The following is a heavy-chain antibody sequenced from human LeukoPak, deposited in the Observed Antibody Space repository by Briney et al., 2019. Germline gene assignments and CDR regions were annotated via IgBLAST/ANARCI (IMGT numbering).Heavy chain of an antibody. J-gene: IGHJ4*02. D-gene: IGHD2-21*02. CDR2: IYWNDDK. Sequence: SGPTLVKPTQILTLTCTFSGFSLSTRGVGLVRIRQPPGKALEWLALIYWNDDKRYSPSLKSRLTITKDTSKNQVVLTMTNMDPVDTATYYCAHRPTAGRVKVHYFDYWGQGTLVTVSS. CDR3: AHRPTAGRVKVHYFDY. CDR1: GFSLSTRGVG. V-gene: IGHV2-5*01.